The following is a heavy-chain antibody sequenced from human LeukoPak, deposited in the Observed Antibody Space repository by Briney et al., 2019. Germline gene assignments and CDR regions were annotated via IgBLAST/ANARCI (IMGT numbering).Heavy chain of an antibody. CDR3: ARGNTPMVGRYYLDF. CDR2: IYSGGST. D-gene: IGHD5-18*01. Sequence: GGSVRLSCAASGFTVGSNYMTWVRQAPGKGLELVSVIYSGGSTYYTDSVKGRFTISRDSSKNTLYLQMNSLRAEDTAVYYCARGNTPMVGRYYLDFWGQGTLVTVSS. V-gene: IGHV3-53*01. J-gene: IGHJ4*02. CDR1: GFTVGSNY.